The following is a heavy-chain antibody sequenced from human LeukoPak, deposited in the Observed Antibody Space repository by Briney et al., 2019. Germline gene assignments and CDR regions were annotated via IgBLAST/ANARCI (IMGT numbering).Heavy chain of an antibody. CDR3: ARSRSSSGSYRRNWFDP. CDR2: INHSGST. CDR1: GGSFSGYY. Sequence: SETLSLTCAVYGGSFSGYYWSWIRQPPGKGLEWIGEINHSGSTNYNPSLKSRVTISVDTSKNQFSLKLSSVTAADTAVYYCARSRSSSGSYRRNWFDPWGQGTLVTVSS. D-gene: IGHD3-10*01. J-gene: IGHJ5*02. V-gene: IGHV4-34*01.